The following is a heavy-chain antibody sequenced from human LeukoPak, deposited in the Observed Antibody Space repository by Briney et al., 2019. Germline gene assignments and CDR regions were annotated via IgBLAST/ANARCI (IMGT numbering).Heavy chain of an antibody. V-gene: IGHV3-21*01. Sequence: PGGSLRLSCAASGFTFSSYSMNWVRQAPGKGLEWVSSISSSSSYIYYADSVKGRFTISRDNAKNSLYLQMNTLRAEDTAVYYCARDLAGPPQEAFDIWGRGTMVTVSS. CDR1: GFTFSSYS. CDR2: ISSSSSYI. CDR3: ARDLAGPPQEAFDI. J-gene: IGHJ3*02.